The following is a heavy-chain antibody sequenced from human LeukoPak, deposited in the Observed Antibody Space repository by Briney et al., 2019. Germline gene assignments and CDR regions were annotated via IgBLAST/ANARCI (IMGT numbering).Heavy chain of an antibody. V-gene: IGHV4-61*02. CDR1: GGSISSGSYY. CDR3: ARDSVDYYDSSGYFDY. D-gene: IGHD3-22*01. CDR2: IYTSGST. Sequence: SETLSLTCTVSGGSISSGSYYWSWIRQPAGKGLEWIGRIYTSGSTYYNPSLKSRVTISVDTSRNQFSLKLSSVTAADTAVYYCARDSVDYYDSSGYFDYWGQGTLVTVSS. J-gene: IGHJ4*02.